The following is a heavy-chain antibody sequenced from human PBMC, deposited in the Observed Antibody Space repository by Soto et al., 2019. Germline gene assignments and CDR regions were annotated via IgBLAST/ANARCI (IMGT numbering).Heavy chain of an antibody. D-gene: IGHD2-15*01. Sequence: QLQLQESGPGLVKPSETLSLTCTVSGGSISSSSYYWGWIRQPPGKGLEWIGSIYYSGSTYYNPSLKSRVTISVDTSKNQSSLKLSSVTAADTAVYYCATGLVVVVAAEMSEAFDIWGQGTMVTVSS. V-gene: IGHV4-39*01. CDR2: IYYSGST. J-gene: IGHJ3*02. CDR1: GGSISSSSYY. CDR3: ATGLVVVVAAEMSEAFDI.